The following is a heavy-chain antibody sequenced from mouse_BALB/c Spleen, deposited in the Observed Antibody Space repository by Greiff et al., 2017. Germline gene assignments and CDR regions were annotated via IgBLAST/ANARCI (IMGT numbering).Heavy chain of an antibody. D-gene: IGHD3-2*01. V-gene: IGHV3-6*02. J-gene: IGHJ4*01. CDR1: GYSITSGYY. Sequence: VQLKESGPGLVKPSQSLSLTCSVTGYSITSGYYWNWIRQFPGNKLEWMGYISYDGSNNYNPSLKNRISITRDTSKNQFFLKLNSVTTEDTATYYCAREGQLGLREAMDYWGQGTSVTVSS. CDR2: ISYDGSN. CDR3: AREGQLGLREAMDY.